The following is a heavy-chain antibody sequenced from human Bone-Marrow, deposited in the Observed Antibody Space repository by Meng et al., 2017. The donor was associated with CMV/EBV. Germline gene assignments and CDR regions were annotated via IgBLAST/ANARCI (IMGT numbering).Heavy chain of an antibody. D-gene: IGHD3-22*01. CDR3: ARDPPDSSGYFDY. Sequence: ETLSLTCTVSGGSISSYYWSWIRQAPGKGLEWVSSISSSSYIYYADSVKGRFTISRDNAKNSLYLQMNSLRAEDTAVYYCARDPPDSSGYFDYWGQGTLVTVSS. CDR2: ISSSSYI. CDR1: GGSISSYY. J-gene: IGHJ4*02. V-gene: IGHV3-69-1*01.